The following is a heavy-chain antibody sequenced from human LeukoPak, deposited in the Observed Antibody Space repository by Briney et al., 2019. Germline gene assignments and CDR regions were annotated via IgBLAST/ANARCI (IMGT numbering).Heavy chain of an antibody. CDR2: IYSGGST. V-gene: IGHV3-53*01. CDR3: ARVVVSTSWGYYYYMDV. D-gene: IGHD2-2*01. CDR1: GFTVSSNY. Sequence: GGSLRLSCAASGFTVSSNYMSWVRQAPGKGLEWVSVIYSGGSTYYADSVKGRFTISRDNSKNTLYLQTNSLRAEDTAVYYCARVVVSTSWGYYYYMDVWGKGTTVTVSS. J-gene: IGHJ6*03.